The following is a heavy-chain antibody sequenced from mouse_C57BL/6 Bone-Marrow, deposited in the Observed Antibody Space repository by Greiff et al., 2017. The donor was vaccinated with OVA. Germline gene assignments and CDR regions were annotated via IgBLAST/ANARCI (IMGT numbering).Heavy chain of an antibody. D-gene: IGHD1-1*01. Sequence: VQLKESGGGLVQPGGSLKLSCAASGFTFSDYYMYWVRQTPEKRLEWVAYISNGGGSTYYPDTVKGRFTISRDNAKNTLYLQMSRLKSEDTAMYYCARRYYGSSYLYFDYWGQGTTLTVSS. J-gene: IGHJ2*01. CDR1: GFTFSDYY. V-gene: IGHV5-12*01. CDR3: ARRYYGSSYLYFDY. CDR2: ISNGGGST.